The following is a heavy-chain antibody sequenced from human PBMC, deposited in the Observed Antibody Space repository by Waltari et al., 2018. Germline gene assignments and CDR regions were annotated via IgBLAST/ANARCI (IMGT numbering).Heavy chain of an antibody. J-gene: IGHJ5*02. Sequence: QVQLQESGPGLLKPSETLSLTCAVYGGSFSGYYWSWIRQPPGKGLEWIGEINHSGSTNYTPSLKSRGTISVDTSKNQFSLKLSSVTAADTAVYYCARGLLKRRRSYYDSSGYYINWFDPWGQGTLVTVSS. V-gene: IGHV4-34*01. CDR2: INHSGST. D-gene: IGHD3-22*01. CDR3: ARGLLKRRRSYYDSSGYYINWFDP. CDR1: GGSFSGYY.